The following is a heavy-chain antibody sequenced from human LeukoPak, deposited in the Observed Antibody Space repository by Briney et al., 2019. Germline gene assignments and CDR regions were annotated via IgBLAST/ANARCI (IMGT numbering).Heavy chain of an antibody. J-gene: IGHJ4*02. V-gene: IGHV4-34*01. CDR2: INHSGST. Sequence: SETLSLTCAVSGGSFSGYYWSWIRQPPGKGLEWIGEINHSGSTNYNPSLKSRVTISVDRSKNQFSLKLSSVTAADTAVYYCARGYGPTFDYWGQGTLVTVSS. CDR1: GGSFSGYY. D-gene: IGHD4-17*01. CDR3: ARGYGPTFDY.